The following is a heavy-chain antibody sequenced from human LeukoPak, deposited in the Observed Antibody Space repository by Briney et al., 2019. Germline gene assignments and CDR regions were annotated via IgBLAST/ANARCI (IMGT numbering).Heavy chain of an antibody. J-gene: IGHJ5*02. CDR1: GYTFTGYY. V-gene: IGHV1-2*02. CDR2: INPNSGGT. CDR3: ARVRRWISEFDP. D-gene: IGHD5-12*01. Sequence: ASVKVSCKASGYTFTGYYMHWVRQAPGQGLEWMGWINPNSGGTNYAQKFQGRVTMTRDTSISTAYMGLSRLRSDDTAVYYCARVRRWISEFDPWGQGTLVTVSS.